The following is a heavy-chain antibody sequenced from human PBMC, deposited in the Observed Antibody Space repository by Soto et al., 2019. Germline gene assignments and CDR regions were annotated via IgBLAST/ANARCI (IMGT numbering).Heavy chain of an antibody. V-gene: IGHV1-69*13. Sequence: SVKVSCKASGGTFSSYAISWVRQAPGQGLEWMGGIIPIFGTANYAQKFQGRVTITADESTSTAYMELSSLRSEDTAVYYCARARTIFGVVISYYYYGMDVWGQGTTVTVSS. CDR1: GGTFSSYA. CDR2: IIPIFGTA. CDR3: ARARTIFGVVISYYYYGMDV. D-gene: IGHD3-3*01. J-gene: IGHJ6*02.